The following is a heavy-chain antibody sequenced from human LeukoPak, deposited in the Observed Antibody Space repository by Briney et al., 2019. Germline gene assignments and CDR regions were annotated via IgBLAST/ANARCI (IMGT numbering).Heavy chain of an antibody. CDR1: GGSISSYY. Sequence: SETLSLTCTVSGGSISSYYWSWIRQPPGKGLEWIGYIYYSGSTNYNPSLKSRVTISVDTSKNQFSLKLSSVTAADTAVYYCARGIGVASGWEDYWGQGTLVTVSS. CDR3: ARGIGVASGWEDY. CDR2: IYYSGST. V-gene: IGHV4-59*12. J-gene: IGHJ4*02. D-gene: IGHD6-19*01.